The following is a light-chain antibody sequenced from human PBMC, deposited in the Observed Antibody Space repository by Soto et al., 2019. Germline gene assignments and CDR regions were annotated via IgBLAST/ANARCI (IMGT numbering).Light chain of an antibody. CDR1: SSDVGGFEY. Sequence: QSALSQPASVSGSPGQSITISCTGTSSDVGGFEYVSWYQHQPGKAPKLIIYDVTKRPSGVSNRFSGSKSGNTASLTISGLQAEDEADYYCSSYTTSGTQVFGTGTKLTVL. CDR3: SSYTTSGTQV. V-gene: IGLV2-14*01. J-gene: IGLJ1*01. CDR2: DVT.